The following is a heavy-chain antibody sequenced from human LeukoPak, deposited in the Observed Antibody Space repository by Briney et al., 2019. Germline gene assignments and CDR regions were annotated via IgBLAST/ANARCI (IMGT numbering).Heavy chain of an antibody. J-gene: IGHJ5*02. V-gene: IGHV1-69*01. Sequence: SVKVSCKASGGTFSSYAISWVRQAPGQGLEWMGGIIPIFGTANYAQKFQGRVTITADESTSTAFMELSSLRSEDTAVYYCARDPLLYCSGGSCYLENWFDPWGQGTLVTVSS. CDR1: GGTFSSYA. CDR3: ARDPLLYCSGGSCYLENWFDP. D-gene: IGHD2-15*01. CDR2: IIPIFGTA.